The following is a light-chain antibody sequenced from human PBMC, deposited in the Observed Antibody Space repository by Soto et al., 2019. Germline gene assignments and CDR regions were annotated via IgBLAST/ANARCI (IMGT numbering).Light chain of an antibody. Sequence: QSALTQPASVSGSPGQSITISCTGTSSDVGGYDYVSWYQQHPGKAPKVLIYEVSNRPSGVSNRFSGFKSGNTASLTISGLQAEDEAEYYCSSYRSGSTWVFGGGTKVTVL. V-gene: IGLV2-14*01. CDR2: EVS. CDR1: SSDVGGYDY. CDR3: SSYRSGSTWV. J-gene: IGLJ3*02.